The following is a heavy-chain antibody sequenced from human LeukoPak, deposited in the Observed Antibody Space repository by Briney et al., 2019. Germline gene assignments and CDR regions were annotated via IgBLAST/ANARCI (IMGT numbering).Heavy chain of an antibody. J-gene: IGHJ4*02. CDR3: ARDLILGGVSFCDY. CDR2: INPNSGGT. V-gene: IGHV1-2*02. CDR1: GYTFTGYY. Sequence: GASVTVSCKASGYTFTGYYLHWVRQAPGQGLEWMGWINPNSGGTNFAQKFQGRVTMTRDTSISTAYMELSSLRSDDTAVYYCARDLILGGVSFCDYWGQGSLVTVSS. D-gene: IGHD3/OR15-3a*01.